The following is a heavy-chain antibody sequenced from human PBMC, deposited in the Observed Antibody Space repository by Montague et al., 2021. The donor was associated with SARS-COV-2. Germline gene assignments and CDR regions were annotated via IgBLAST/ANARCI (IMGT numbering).Heavy chain of an antibody. CDR2: IYDGGAV. CDR3: VRDHPYGGPRGAYDI. V-gene: IGHV4-59*01. CDR1: SGSITGYY. D-gene: IGHD4-23*01. J-gene: IGHJ3*02. Sequence: SETLSLTCTVSSGSITGYYWGWLRRSPGKGLEWIAYIYDGGAVNXNPSLGSRVTISTDTSKNQLSLKVNSVTAADTAVYYCVRDHPYGGPRGAYDIWGQGTVVTVSS.